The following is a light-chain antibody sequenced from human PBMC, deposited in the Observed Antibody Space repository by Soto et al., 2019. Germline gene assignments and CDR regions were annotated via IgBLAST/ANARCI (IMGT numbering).Light chain of an antibody. V-gene: IGLV2-14*01. J-gene: IGLJ1*01. CDR3: TAFSANRVFL. Sequence: QSALTQPISVSGSPGQSITISCTGNSNDIGTYDYVCWYQQHPGKAPRLLIHGVHNRFPGISGRFSASKSGLTASLTISGLQAEDEADYYCTAFSANRVFLFGPGTKVTVL. CDR2: GVH. CDR1: SNDIGTYDY.